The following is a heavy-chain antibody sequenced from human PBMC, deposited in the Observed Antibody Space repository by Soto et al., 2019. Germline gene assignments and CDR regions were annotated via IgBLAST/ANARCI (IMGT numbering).Heavy chain of an antibody. CDR2: IIPALGTA. CDR3: ARPDFGDYWYFDL. Sequence: QDQLVQSGAEVKKPGSSVKVSCKASGGTFSSHTFSWVRQAPGQGLEWMGRIIPALGTATYAQKFQGRVTSTADESATTVYMELNSLRSEDTAGYYCARPDFGDYWYFDLWGRGTLVTVSS. V-gene: IGHV1-69*08. D-gene: IGHD4-17*01. CDR1: GGTFSSHT. J-gene: IGHJ2*01.